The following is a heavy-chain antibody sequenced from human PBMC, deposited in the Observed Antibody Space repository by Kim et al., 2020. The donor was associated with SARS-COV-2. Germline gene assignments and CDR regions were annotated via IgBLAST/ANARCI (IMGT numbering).Heavy chain of an antibody. CDR1: GFSFSTYA. J-gene: IGHJ3*01. Sequence: GGSLRLSCEASGFSFSTYAMNWVRQAPGKGLQWVSGVSASGSRTYYAASVKGRFTISRDKSKNILYLQMSSLKVEDTAVYYCARDAKPHYYDSSGYGAFDVWGQGKWVTV. CDR3: ARDAKPHYYDSSGYGAFDV. D-gene: IGHD3-22*01. CDR2: VSASGSRT. V-gene: IGHV3-23*01.